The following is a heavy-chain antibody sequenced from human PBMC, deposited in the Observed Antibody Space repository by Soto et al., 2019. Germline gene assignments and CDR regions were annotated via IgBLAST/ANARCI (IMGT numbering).Heavy chain of an antibody. CDR2: INPNSGVT. Sequence: QVQLVQSGAEVKEPGASVTVSCRASGDRFTDYYMHWVRQAPGQGLEWKGWINPNSGVTKYAQKFQGWVTMTRDTSIRTVYMQLSRLGFDDTAIYYCEREGGGATATLVYYYFYMDVWGTGTTVTVSS. D-gene: IGHD1-26*01. V-gene: IGHV1-2*04. CDR1: GDRFTDYY. J-gene: IGHJ6*03. CDR3: EREGGGATATLVYYYFYMDV.